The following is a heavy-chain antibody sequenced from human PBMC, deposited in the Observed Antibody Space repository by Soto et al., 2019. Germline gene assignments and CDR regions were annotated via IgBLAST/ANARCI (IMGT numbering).Heavy chain of an antibody. D-gene: IGHD4-17*01. CDR2: INTYNGNT. CDR3: AREKYGDYAY. Sequence: QGQVVQSGAEVKKPGASVKVSCKASGYTFTSYGISWVRQAPGQGLEWMGWINTYNGNTNYAQNLQGRVTMTTDTSTSTAYMEVRSLRSDDTAVYYCAREKYGDYAYWGQGTLVTVSS. V-gene: IGHV1-18*01. J-gene: IGHJ4*02. CDR1: GYTFTSYG.